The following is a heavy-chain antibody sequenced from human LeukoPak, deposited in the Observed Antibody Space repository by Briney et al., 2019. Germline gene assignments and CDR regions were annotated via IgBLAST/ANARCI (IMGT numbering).Heavy chain of an antibody. Sequence: GGSLRLSCTASGFTFGDYAMSWVRQAPGKGLEWVGFIRSKAYGGTTEYAASVKGRLTISRDDSKSIAYLQMNSLKTEDTAVYYCTRDLVVTTVGTFDYWGQGTLVTVSS. J-gene: IGHJ4*02. D-gene: IGHD4-23*01. CDR3: TRDLVVTTVGTFDY. CDR1: GFTFGDYA. CDR2: IRSKAYGGTT. V-gene: IGHV3-49*04.